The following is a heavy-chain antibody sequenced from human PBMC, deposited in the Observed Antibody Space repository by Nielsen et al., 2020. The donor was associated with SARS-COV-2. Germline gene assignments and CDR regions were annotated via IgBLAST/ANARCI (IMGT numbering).Heavy chain of an antibody. CDR2: INHSGST. Sequence: ESLKISCAVYGGSFSGYYWSWIRQPPGKGLEWIGEINHSGSTNYNPSLKSRVTISVDTSKNQFSLKLSSVTAADTAVYYCARVSGWPDYWGQGTLVTVSS. V-gene: IGHV4-34*01. J-gene: IGHJ4*02. D-gene: IGHD6-19*01. CDR1: GGSFSGYY. CDR3: ARVSGWPDY.